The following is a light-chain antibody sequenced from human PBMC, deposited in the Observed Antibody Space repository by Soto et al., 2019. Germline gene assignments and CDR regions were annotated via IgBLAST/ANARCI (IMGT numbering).Light chain of an antibody. CDR1: QGIGSD. CDR2: AAS. Sequence: DIQMTQSPSSLSASVGDRVTITCRASQGIGSDLGWYQQKPGKAPKRLIYAASSLQSGVPSRFSGRGSGTEFTLTIGSLRPEDFATYYCLQHNSYPPTFGGGTKVEIK. CDR3: LQHNSYPPT. J-gene: IGKJ4*01. V-gene: IGKV1-17*01.